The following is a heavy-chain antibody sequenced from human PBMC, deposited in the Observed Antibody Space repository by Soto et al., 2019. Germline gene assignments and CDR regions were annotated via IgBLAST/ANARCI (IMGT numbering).Heavy chain of an antibody. J-gene: IGHJ5*02. CDR3: AGCTTVTNKCNWFDP. CDR2: INPSGGST. V-gene: IGHV1-46*01. CDR1: GYTFTSYY. D-gene: IGHD4-17*01. Sequence: QVQLVQSGAEVKKPGASVKVSCKASGYTFTSYYMHWVRQAPGQGLEWMGIINPSGGSTSNAQKFRGRVTMTRDTSTSTVYMELSSLRSEDTAVYYCAGCTTVTNKCNWFDPWGQGTLVTVSS.